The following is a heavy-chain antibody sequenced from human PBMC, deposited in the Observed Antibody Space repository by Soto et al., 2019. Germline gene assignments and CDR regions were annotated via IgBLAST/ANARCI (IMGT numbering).Heavy chain of an antibody. V-gene: IGHV3-74*01. D-gene: IGHD3-22*01. CDR2: INSDGSST. Sequence: GGSLRLSCAASGFTFSSYWMHWVRQAPGKGLVWVSRINSDGSSTSYADSVKGRFTISRDNAKNTLYLQMNSLRAEDTAVYYCARDGDFSSGYYYPHHDDWGQGTLVTV. J-gene: IGHJ4*02. CDR3: ARDGDFSSGYYYPHHDD. CDR1: GFTFSSYW.